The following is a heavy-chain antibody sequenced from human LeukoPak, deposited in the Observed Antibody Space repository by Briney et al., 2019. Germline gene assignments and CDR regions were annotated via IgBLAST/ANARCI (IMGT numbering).Heavy chain of an antibody. V-gene: IGHV1-18*01. Sequence: ASVTVSCKASGYTFTSYGISWVRQAPGQGLEWMGWISAYNGNTNYAQKFQGRVTITADESTSTAYMELSSLRSEDTAVYYCARDRPYSSSWYYDYWGQGTLVTVSS. CDR3: ARDRPYSSSWYYDY. J-gene: IGHJ4*02. CDR1: GYTFTSYG. D-gene: IGHD6-13*01. CDR2: ISAYNGNT.